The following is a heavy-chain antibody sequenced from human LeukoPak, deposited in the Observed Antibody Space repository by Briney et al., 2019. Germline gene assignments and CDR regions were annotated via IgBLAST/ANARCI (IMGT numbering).Heavy chain of an antibody. J-gene: IGHJ6*02. Sequence: SQTLSLTCAVSGGSITSGGYAWSWIRQPPGKGLEWIGYIYYSGSTNYNPSLKSRVTISVDTSKNQFSLKLSSVTAADTAVYYCARHKNAGMDVWGQGTTVTVSS. D-gene: IGHD1-1*01. V-gene: IGHV4-30-4*07. CDR1: GGSITSGGYA. CDR2: IYYSGST. CDR3: ARHKNAGMDV.